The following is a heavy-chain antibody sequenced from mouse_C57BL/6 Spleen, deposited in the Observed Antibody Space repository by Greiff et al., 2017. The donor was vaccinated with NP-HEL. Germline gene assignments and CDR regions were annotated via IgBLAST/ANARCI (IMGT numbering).Heavy chain of an antibody. V-gene: IGHV10-3*01. D-gene: IGHD2-1*01. J-gene: IGHJ4*01. Sequence: EVQVVESGGGLVQPKGSLKLSCAASGFTFNTYALHWVRQAPGTGLEWVARISSRGSNYATYYAASVKNSFTISRDDSQRMLYLQLNNLKTEDSAMNYCVRDRGNIYAMDYWGQGTSVTVSS. CDR2: ISSRGSNYAT. CDR3: VRDRGNIYAMDY. CDR1: GFTFNTYA.